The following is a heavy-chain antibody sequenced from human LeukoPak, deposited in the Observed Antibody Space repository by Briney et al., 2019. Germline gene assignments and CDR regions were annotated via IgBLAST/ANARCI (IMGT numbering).Heavy chain of an antibody. CDR2: IIPILGIA. J-gene: IGHJ4*02. D-gene: IGHD3-10*01. CDR3: ARLYYYGSGSYPFDY. V-gene: IGHV1-69*04. CDR1: GGTFSSYA. Sequence: SVKVSCKASGGTFSSYAISWVRQAPGQGLEWMGRIIPILGIANYAQKFQGRVTITADKSTSTAYMELSSLRSEDTAVYYCARLYYYGSGSYPFDYWGQGTLVTVSS.